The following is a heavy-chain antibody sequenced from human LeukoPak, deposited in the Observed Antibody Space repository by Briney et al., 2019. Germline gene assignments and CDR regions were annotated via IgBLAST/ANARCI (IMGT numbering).Heavy chain of an antibody. J-gene: IGHJ5*02. CDR3: ARGGPPTIAAPPGGNWFDP. D-gene: IGHD6-6*01. V-gene: IGHV1-2*02. CDR2: INPNSGGT. CDR1: GYTFTGYY. Sequence: GASVKVSCKASGYTFTGYYMHWVRQAPGQGLEWMGWINPNSGGTNYAQKFQGRVTMTRDTSISTAYMELSRLRSDDTAVYYCARGGPPTIAAPPGGNWFDPWGKGTLVTVSS.